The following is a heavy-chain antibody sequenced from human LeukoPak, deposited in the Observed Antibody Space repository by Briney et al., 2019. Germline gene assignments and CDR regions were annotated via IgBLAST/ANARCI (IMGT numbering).Heavy chain of an antibody. CDR1: GGSFSGYS. V-gene: IGHV4-34*01. CDR2: INHSGST. D-gene: IGHD6-13*01. CDR3: ARARYSSSWYKGWFDP. Sequence: SETLSLTCAVYGGSFSGYSWSWIREPPGKGLEWIGEINHSGSTNYNPSLKSRVTISVDTSKNQFSLKLSSVTAADTAVYYCARARYSSSWYKGWFDPWGQGTLVTVSS. J-gene: IGHJ5*02.